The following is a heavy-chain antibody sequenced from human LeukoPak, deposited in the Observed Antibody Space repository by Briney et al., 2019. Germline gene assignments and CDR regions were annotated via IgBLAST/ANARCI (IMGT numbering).Heavy chain of an antibody. J-gene: IGHJ2*01. D-gene: IGHD3-3*01. CDR3: AKAGPSPGVWYSHL. Sequence: GGSLRLSCAASGFTFSSYAMNWVRQAPGKGLEWVSSISGSGDSTYYADSVKGRFTISRDNSKNTLYLQMNSLRTDDTAVYYCAKAGPSPGVWYSHLWSRGTPVTVSS. CDR1: GFTFSSYA. CDR2: ISGSGDST. V-gene: IGHV3-23*01.